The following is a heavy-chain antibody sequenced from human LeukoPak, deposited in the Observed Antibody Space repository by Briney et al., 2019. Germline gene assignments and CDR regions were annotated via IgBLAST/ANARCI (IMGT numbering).Heavy chain of an antibody. CDR3: VTKAGDCSTLIYYAQFDY. Sequence: GGSLRLSCAASGLTFSSCWMSWVRQAPGKGLEWVANINQDGSEKYYVDSVKGRFSISRDNAKNSVHLHMDSLRAEDTAVYYCVTKAGDCSTLIYYAQFDYWGQGALVTVSS. J-gene: IGHJ4*02. CDR2: INQDGSEK. CDR1: GLTFSSCW. D-gene: IGHD2-2*01. V-gene: IGHV3-7*01.